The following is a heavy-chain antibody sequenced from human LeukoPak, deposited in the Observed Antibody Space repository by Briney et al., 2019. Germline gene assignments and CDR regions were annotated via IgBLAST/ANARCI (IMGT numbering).Heavy chain of an antibody. CDR2: ISAYNGNT. J-gene: IGHJ4*02. D-gene: IGHD3-22*01. CDR1: GYTFTSYG. Sequence: ASVKVSCKASGYTFTSYGISWVRQAPGQGLVWMGWISAYNGNTNYAQKLQGRVTMTTDTSTSTAYMELRSLRSDDTAVYYCAREDYYDSSGTLDYWGQGTLVTVSS. CDR3: AREDYYDSSGTLDY. V-gene: IGHV1-18*01.